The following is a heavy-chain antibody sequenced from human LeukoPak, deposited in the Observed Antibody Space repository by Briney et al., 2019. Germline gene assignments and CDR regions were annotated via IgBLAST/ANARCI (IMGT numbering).Heavy chain of an antibody. J-gene: IGHJ4*02. CDR2: IRYDGFNE. D-gene: IGHD3-22*01. V-gene: IGHV3-30*02. CDR1: GFTFSAYA. CDR3: AKNLGHYDSSGFLLYC. Sequence: GGSLTLACAASGFTFSAYAMHWVRQAPGKGLDWVAFIRYDGFNEYYADSVKGRFTISRDNSKNTVYLQMNSLRAEDTAVYYCAKNLGHYDSSGFLLYCWDQGALVTVSS.